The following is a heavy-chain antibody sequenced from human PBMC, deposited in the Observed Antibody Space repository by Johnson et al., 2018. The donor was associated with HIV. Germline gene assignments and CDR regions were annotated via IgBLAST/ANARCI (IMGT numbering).Heavy chain of an antibody. CDR3: ARRHSSSASGAFDI. CDR2: ISWTSGSI. Sequence: VQLVESGGGLIQPGGSLRLSCAASGFTFDDYAMHWVRQAPGKGLEWVSGISWTSGSIGYADSVKGRFTISRDNAKNSLYLQMNSLRAEDTALYYCARRHSSSASGAFDIWGQGTMVTVSS. D-gene: IGHD6-6*01. J-gene: IGHJ3*02. V-gene: IGHV3-9*01. CDR1: GFTFDDYA.